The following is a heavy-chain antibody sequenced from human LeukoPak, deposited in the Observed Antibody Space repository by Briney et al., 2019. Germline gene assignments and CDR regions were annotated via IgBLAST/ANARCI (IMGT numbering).Heavy chain of an antibody. CDR1: GFSFTTYW. CDR3: ASMEMVRGVIDY. D-gene: IGHD3-10*01. CDR2: IKQDGTEK. Sequence: PGGSLRLSCAASGFSFTTYWMGWVRQAPGKGLEWVANIKQDGTEKYYVDSVKGRFTISRDNAKNSLYLQMNSLRVEDTAVYYCASMEMVRGVIDYWGQGTLVTVSS. J-gene: IGHJ4*02. V-gene: IGHV3-7*01.